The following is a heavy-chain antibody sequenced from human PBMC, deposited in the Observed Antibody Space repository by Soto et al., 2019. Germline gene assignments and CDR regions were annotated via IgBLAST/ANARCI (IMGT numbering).Heavy chain of an antibody. CDR3: AKVGGGRVRDAFDV. CDR2: TSASGGST. D-gene: IGHD1-26*01. V-gene: IGHV3-23*01. CDR1: GFTFSNYA. J-gene: IGHJ3*01. Sequence: PGGSLRLSCAASGFTFSNYAMSWVRQAPGKGLEWVSGTSASGGSTYFADSVKGRFSISRDNSKNTLYLQMSGLRAEDTALYYFAKVGGGRVRDAFDVWGQGKMVTVSS.